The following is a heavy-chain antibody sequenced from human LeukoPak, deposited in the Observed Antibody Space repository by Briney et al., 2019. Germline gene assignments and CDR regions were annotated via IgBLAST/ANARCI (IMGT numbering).Heavy chain of an antibody. CDR1: GFTFSSYS. V-gene: IGHV3-21*01. J-gene: IGHJ4*02. CDR3: ARDRQIVVTTNYFDY. D-gene: IGHD5-12*01. CDR2: ISSSSSYI. Sequence: GGSLRLSCAASGFTFSSYSMNWVRQAPGKGLEWVSSISSSSSYIYYADSVKGRFTISRDNAKNSLYLQMNSLRAEDTAVYYCARDRQIVVTTNYFDYWGQGTLVTVSS.